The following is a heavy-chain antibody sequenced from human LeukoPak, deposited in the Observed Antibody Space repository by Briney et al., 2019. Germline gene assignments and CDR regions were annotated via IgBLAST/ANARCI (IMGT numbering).Heavy chain of an antibody. D-gene: IGHD4-11*01. CDR2: IIPIFGTA. CDR1: GGTFSSYA. CDR3: ARGVTTRAKRSYYYMDV. V-gene: IGHV1-69*05. Sequence: GSSVKVSCKASGGTFSSYAISWVRQAPGQGLEWMGGIIPIFGTANYAQKFQGRVTITTDESTSTAYMELSSLRSEDTAVYYCARGVTTRAKRSYYYMDVWGEGTTVTVSS. J-gene: IGHJ6*03.